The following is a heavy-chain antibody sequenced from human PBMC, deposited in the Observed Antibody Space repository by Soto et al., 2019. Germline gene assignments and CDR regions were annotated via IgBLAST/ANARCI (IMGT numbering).Heavy chain of an antibody. D-gene: IGHD6-13*01. CDR3: ARGLDAYSSSWYWFDY. V-gene: IGHV4-59*01. Sequence: PSETLSLTCTVSGGSISSYYWSWIRQPPGKGLEWIGYSYYSGSTNYNPSLKSRVTISVDTSKNQFSLKLSSVTAADTAVYYCARGLDAYSSSWYWFDYWGQGTLVTVSS. CDR2: SYYSGST. J-gene: IGHJ4*02. CDR1: GGSISSYY.